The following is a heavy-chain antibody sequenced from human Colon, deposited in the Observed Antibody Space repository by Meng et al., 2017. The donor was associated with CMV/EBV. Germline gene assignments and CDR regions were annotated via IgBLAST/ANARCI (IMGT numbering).Heavy chain of an antibody. V-gene: IGHV1-2*02. CDR2: INADSGAP. Sequence: KASGYTFNGYFLPWVRQAPGQGLEWMGSINADSGAPKYAQAFEGRVTMTRDTSTSTVYMELSGLRSDDTAVYYCARPTHYDSSGWLYWGQGTLVTVSS. CDR3: ARPTHYDSSGWLY. CDR1: GYTFNGYF. D-gene: IGHD3-22*01. J-gene: IGHJ4*02.